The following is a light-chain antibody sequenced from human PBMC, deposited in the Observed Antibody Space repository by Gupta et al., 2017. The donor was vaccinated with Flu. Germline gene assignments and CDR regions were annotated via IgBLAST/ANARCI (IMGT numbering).Light chain of an antibody. V-gene: IGKV1-39*01. CDR3: LQNANIPNT. CDR2: DTS. J-gene: IGKJ5*01. Sequence: IQMTHSPSSLSASLGDRVTITCRARQTINNYLNWYQQKPGKAPKVLIYDTSGGQSGVPSRFSGSGSGTDFTLTISRLQPEDFATYYCLQNANIPNTFGQGTRVEIK. CDR1: QTINNY.